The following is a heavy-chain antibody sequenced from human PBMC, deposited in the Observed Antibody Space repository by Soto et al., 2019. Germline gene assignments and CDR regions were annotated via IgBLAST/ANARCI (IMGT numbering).Heavy chain of an antibody. CDR2: MNPNSGNT. J-gene: IGHJ4*02. CDR3: ARELVGANDY. D-gene: IGHD1-26*01. CDR1: GYTFTSYD. Sequence: QVQLVQSGAEVKKPGASVKVSCKASGYTFTSYDINWVRQATGQGLEWMGWMNPNSGNTGYAQKFQGRVNMTRKNSISIAYMELSSLRSEETVLYYCARELVGANDYWGQGTLVTVSS. V-gene: IGHV1-8*01.